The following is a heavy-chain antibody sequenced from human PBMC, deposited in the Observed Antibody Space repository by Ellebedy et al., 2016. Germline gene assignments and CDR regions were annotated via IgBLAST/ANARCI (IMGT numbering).Heavy chain of an antibody. CDR3: ARVWTPTSGNQRSMDY. V-gene: IGHV3-53*01. D-gene: IGHD4-23*01. CDR1: GIIVSDNF. CDR2: IYSAGDT. J-gene: IGHJ4*02. Sequence: GGSLRLSXVGSGIIVSDNFMSWVRQAPGQGLEWVSIIYSAGDTYYADSVRGRFTISRDNSRNTLYLQMNSLRVEDTAVYYCARVWTPTSGNQRSMDYWGQGSLVTVYS.